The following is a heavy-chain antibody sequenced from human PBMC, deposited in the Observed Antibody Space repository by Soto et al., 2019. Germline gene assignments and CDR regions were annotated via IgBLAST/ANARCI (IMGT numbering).Heavy chain of an antibody. CDR2: ISSSSSTI. CDR3: ARDPYDSSGYEDFDS. CDR1: GFSFSSYK. V-gene: IGHV3-48*01. D-gene: IGHD3-22*01. Sequence: GGSLRLSCAASGFSFSSYKMNWVRQAPGKGLEWVSYISSSSSTIYYADSVKGRFTISRANAKNSLYLQMNSLRAEDTAVYYCARDPYDSSGYEDFDSWGQGTLVTVSS. J-gene: IGHJ4*02.